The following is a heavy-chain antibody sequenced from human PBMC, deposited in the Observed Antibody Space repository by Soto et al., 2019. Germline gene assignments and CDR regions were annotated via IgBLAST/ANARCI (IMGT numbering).Heavy chain of an antibody. CDR2: IIPIFGTA. J-gene: IGHJ6*02. V-gene: IGHV1-69*01. CDR3: ARPAGDSSGYYYYYYYGMDV. CDR1: GGTFSSYA. D-gene: IGHD3-22*01. Sequence: QVQLVQSGAEVKKPGSSVKVSCKASGGTFSSYAISWVRQAPGQGLEWMGGIIPIFGTANYAQKFQGRVTITADESTSTAYMELSSLRSEDTAVYYCARPAGDSSGYYYYYYYGMDVWGQGTTVTVSS.